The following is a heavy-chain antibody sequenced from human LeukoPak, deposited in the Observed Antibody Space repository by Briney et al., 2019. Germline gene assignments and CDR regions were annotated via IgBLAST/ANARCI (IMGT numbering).Heavy chain of an antibody. Sequence: SETLSLTCTVSGGSTTNYYWSWIRQPPGKGLEWIGYIYYSGNTNCNPSLKSRVTISVDTSNNQFSLNLRSVTAADTAVYYCARGPTRYYFDYWGQGTLVTVSS. CDR3: ARGPTRYYFDY. V-gene: IGHV4-59*01. CDR2: IYYSGNT. CDR1: GGSTTNYY. J-gene: IGHJ4*02.